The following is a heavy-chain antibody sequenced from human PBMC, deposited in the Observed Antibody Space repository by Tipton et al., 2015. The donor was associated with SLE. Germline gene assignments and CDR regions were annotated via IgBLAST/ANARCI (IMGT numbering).Heavy chain of an antibody. CDR1: GFTFSSYE. Sequence: SLRLSCAASGFTFSSYEMNWVRQAPGKGLEWVSYISSSGSTIYYADSVKGRFTISRDNAKNSLYLQMNSLRAEDTAVYYCARLIPSYWYFDLWGRGTLVTVS. CDR2: ISSSGSTI. CDR3: ARLIPSYWYFDL. J-gene: IGHJ2*01. V-gene: IGHV3-48*03. D-gene: IGHD3-10*01.